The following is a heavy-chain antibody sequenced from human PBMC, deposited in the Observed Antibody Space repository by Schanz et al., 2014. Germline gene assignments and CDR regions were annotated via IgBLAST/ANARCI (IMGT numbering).Heavy chain of an antibody. CDR3: TKGRTFGR. D-gene: IGHD3-16*01. CDR1: GYTFTSYD. CDR2: MNSKTGNT. Sequence: QVQLVQSGGEVKKPGASATVSCKASGYTFTSYDINWVRQATGQGLEWMGWMNSKTGNTGYAQRFQGRVTMTRNTSITTAYLELSSLRSGDTAVYYCTKGRTFGRWGQGTLXTVSS. J-gene: IGHJ4*02. V-gene: IGHV1-8*01.